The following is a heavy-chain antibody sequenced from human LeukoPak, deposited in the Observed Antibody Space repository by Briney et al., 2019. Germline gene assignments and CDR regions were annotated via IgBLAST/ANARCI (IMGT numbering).Heavy chain of an antibody. V-gene: IGHV4-30-4*08. CDR2: IYYSGST. Sequence: PSETLSLTCTVSGGSISSGDYYWSWIRQPPGKGLEWIGYIYYSGSTYYNPSLKSRVTISVDTSKNQFSLKLSSVTAADTAVYYCARAGSSGWYVNYWGQGTLVTVSS. CDR1: GGSISSGDYY. J-gene: IGHJ4*02. CDR3: ARAGSSGWYVNY. D-gene: IGHD6-19*01.